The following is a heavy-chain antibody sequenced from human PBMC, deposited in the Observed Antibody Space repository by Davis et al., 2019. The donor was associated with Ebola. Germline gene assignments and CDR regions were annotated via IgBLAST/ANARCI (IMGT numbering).Heavy chain of an antibody. CDR2: INHSGST. CDR1: GGSFSGYY. CDR3: ARAGSSGWYTPFDY. J-gene: IGHJ4*02. V-gene: IGHV4-34*01. Sequence: PSETLSLTCAVYGGSFSGYYWSWIRQPPGKGLEWIGEINHSGSTNYNPALKSRVTISVDTSKNQFSLKLSSVTAADTAVYYCARAGSSGWYTPFDYWGQGTLVTVSS. D-gene: IGHD6-19*01.